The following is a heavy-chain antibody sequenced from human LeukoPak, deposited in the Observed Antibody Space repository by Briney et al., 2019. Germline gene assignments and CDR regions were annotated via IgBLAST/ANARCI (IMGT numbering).Heavy chain of an antibody. J-gene: IGHJ5*02. CDR2: ISSNGGST. V-gene: IGHV3-64*01. D-gene: IGHD6-13*01. Sequence: GGSLRLSCAASGFTFSSYAMHWVRQAPGKGLEYVSAISSNGGSTYYASSVKGRFTISRDNSKNTLYLQMGSLRAEDMAVYYCARAEIAGLYLWGQGTLVTVSS. CDR3: ARAEIAGLYL. CDR1: GFTFSSYA.